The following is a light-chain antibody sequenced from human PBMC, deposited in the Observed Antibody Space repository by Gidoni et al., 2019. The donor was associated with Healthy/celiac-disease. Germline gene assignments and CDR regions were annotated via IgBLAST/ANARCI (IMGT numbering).Light chain of an antibody. CDR2: EVS. J-gene: IGLJ1*01. V-gene: IGLV2-8*01. CDR3: SSYAGSTGV. CDR1: SSDVGGYNY. Sequence: QSSLPHPPSAPRSPAQSVTISCTGTSSDVGGYNYVSWYQQHPGKAPKLMIYEVSKRPSGVPDRFSGSKSGNTASLTVSGLQAEDEADYYCSSYAGSTGVFGTGTKVTVL.